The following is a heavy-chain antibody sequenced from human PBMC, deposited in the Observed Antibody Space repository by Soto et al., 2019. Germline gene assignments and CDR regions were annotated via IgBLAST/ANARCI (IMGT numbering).Heavy chain of an antibody. V-gene: IGHV1-69*01. D-gene: IGHD2-2*02. J-gene: IGHJ6*02. Sequence: QVQLVQSGAEVKKPGSSVKVSCKASGGTFSSYAISWVRQAPGQGLEWMGGIIPIFGTANYAQKFQGRVTITEDASTSTAYMELSSLRSEDTAVYYCARGLGYCSSTSCYTFYYGMDVWGQGTTVTVSS. CDR1: GGTFSSYA. CDR3: ARGLGYCSSTSCYTFYYGMDV. CDR2: IIPIFGTA.